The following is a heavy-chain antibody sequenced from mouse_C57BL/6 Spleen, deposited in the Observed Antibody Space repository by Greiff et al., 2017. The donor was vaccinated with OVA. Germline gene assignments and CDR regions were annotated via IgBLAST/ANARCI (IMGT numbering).Heavy chain of an antibody. V-gene: IGHV1-82*01. CDR2: IYPGDGDT. J-gene: IGHJ2*01. CDR1: VYAFRSSC. D-gene: IGHD2-4*01. CDR3: ARNDYDFDY. Sequence: VQLQQSGPALVPPVASVPISCPASVYAFRSSCMTWVKQRPGKGLEWIGRIYPGDGDTNYNGKFKGKATLTADKSSSTAYMQLSSLTSEDSAVYFCARNDYDFDYWGQGTTLTVSS.